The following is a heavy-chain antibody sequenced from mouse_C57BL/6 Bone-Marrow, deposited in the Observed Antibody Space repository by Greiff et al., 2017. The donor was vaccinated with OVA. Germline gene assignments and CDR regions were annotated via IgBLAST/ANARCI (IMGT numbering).Heavy chain of an antibody. Sequence: EVQLQESGGGLVQPGGSLKLSCAASGIDFSRYWMSWVRRAPGKGLEWIGEINPDSSTINYAPSLKDKFIISRDNAKNTLYLQMSKVRSEDTALYYCARPITTVVAPYWYFDVWGTGTTVTVSS. D-gene: IGHD1-1*01. CDR3: ARPITTVVAPYWYFDV. J-gene: IGHJ1*03. V-gene: IGHV4-1*01. CDR2: INPDSSTI. CDR1: GIDFSRYW.